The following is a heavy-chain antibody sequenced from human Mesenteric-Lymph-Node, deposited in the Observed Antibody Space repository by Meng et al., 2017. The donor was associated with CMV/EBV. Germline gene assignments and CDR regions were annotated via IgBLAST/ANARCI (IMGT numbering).Heavy chain of an antibody. CDR1: GASISSYY. J-gene: IGHJ4*03. Sequence: SETLSLTCTVSGASISSYYWSWIRQLPGKGLEWIGYIYYSGSTDYNPSLKSRVTISVDTSKNQFSLKLSSVTAADTAVYSCAKDSRRYCSSTSCFHCFDYWGQGTLVTVSS. D-gene: IGHD2-2*01. CDR3: AKDSRRYCSSTSCFHCFDY. CDR2: IYYSGST. V-gene: IGHV4-59*01.